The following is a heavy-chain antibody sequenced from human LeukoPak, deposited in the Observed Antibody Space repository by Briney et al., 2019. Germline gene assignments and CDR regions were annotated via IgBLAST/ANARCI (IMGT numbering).Heavy chain of an antibody. Sequence: GGSLRLSCAASGFTFSSYWMNWVRQAPGKGLVWVSRINSDGSSTSYAHSVKGRFTISRDNAKNTLYLQMNSLRVEDTAVYYCARGTGYSVFDIWGQGTMVTVSS. V-gene: IGHV3-74*01. CDR3: ARGTGYSVFDI. D-gene: IGHD1-26*01. J-gene: IGHJ3*02. CDR2: INSDGSST. CDR1: GFTFSSYW.